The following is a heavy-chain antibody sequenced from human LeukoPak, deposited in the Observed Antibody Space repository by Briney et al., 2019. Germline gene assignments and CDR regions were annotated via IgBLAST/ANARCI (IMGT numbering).Heavy chain of an antibody. Sequence: SQTLSLTCTVSGGPINSDYWNWLRQPPGQGLEWIGYIYSSGSTNYNPSLNSRVSISLDTSKNQLSLKLGSVTAADTAVYYCARGAGRWAIWGQGTMVTVSS. D-gene: IGHD4-23*01. V-gene: IGHV4-59*01. J-gene: IGHJ3*02. CDR1: GGPINSDY. CDR2: IYSSGST. CDR3: ARGAGRWAI.